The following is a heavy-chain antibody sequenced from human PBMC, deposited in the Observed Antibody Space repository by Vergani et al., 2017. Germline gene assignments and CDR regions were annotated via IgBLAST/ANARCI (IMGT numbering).Heavy chain of an antibody. CDR2: IYYSGST. CDR1: GGSISSYY. Sequence: QVQLQESGPGLVKPSETLSLTCTVSGGSISSYYWSWIRQPPGKGLEWIGYIYYSGSTNYNPSLKSRVTISVDTSKNQFSLKLSSVTAADTAVYYCARERGLHNWFDPWGHGTLVTVSS. D-gene: IGHD3-10*01. V-gene: IGHV4-59*01. CDR3: ARERGLHNWFDP. J-gene: IGHJ5*02.